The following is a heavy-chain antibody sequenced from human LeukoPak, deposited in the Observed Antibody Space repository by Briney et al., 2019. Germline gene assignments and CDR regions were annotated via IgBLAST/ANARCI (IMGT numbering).Heavy chain of an antibody. Sequence: PGGSLRLSCVGYGFTFSTYWMSWVRQAPGKGLEWVANIKQDGSEKYYVDSVKGRFTISRDNAKNSLYLQMNSLRAEDTALYYCAKGIHIVVVTAIDYWGQGTLVTVSS. CDR3: AKGIHIVVVTAIDY. D-gene: IGHD2-21*02. CDR2: IKQDGSEK. V-gene: IGHV3-7*03. J-gene: IGHJ4*02. CDR1: GFTFSTYW.